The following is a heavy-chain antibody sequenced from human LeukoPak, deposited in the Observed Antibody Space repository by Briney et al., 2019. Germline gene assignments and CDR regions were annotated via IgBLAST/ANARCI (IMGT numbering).Heavy chain of an antibody. Sequence: PSETLSLTCTVSGGSISSYYWSWIRQPPGKGLGWIGYIYYSGSTNYNPSLKSRVTISVDTSKNQFSLKLSSVTAADTAVYYCARGSEPYYYDSSGYYYFDYWGQGTLVTVSS. D-gene: IGHD3-22*01. CDR2: IYYSGST. V-gene: IGHV4-59*01. CDR1: GGSISSYY. CDR3: ARGSEPYYYDSSGYYYFDY. J-gene: IGHJ4*02.